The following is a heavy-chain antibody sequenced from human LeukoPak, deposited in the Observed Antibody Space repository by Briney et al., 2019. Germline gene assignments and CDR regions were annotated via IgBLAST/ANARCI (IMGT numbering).Heavy chain of an antibody. CDR2: INPNSGGT. Sequence: ASVKVSCKASGYTFTGYYMHWVRQAPGQGLEWMGWINPNSGGTNYAQKFQGRVTMTGDTSISTAYMELSRLRSDDTAVYYCARVVPAAMSIGWFDPWDQGTLVTVSS. CDR1: GYTFTGYY. V-gene: IGHV1-2*02. J-gene: IGHJ5*02. D-gene: IGHD2-2*01. CDR3: ARVVPAAMSIGWFDP.